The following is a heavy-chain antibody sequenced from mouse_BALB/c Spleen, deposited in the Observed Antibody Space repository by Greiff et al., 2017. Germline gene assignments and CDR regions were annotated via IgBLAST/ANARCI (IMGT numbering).Heavy chain of an antibody. CDR1: GYTFTSFY. CDR2: IKASNGGT. D-gene: IGHD2-3*01. J-gene: IGHJ3*01. CDR3: TRGGGYYPWFAY. Sequence: VQLKEPGAALVKPGASVKSSCKASGYTFTSFYMYWVKQKPGQGLEWIGEIKASNGGTNFNEKFKSKATLTVDKFSSKAYMKLSSLTSEDTAVYYCTRGGGYYPWFAYWGQGTLVTVSA. V-gene: IGHV1S81*02.